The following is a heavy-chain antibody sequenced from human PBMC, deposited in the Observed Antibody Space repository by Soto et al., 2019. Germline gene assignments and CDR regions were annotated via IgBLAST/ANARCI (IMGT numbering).Heavy chain of an antibody. J-gene: IGHJ4*02. D-gene: IGHD4-17*01. Sequence: GGSLRLSCAASGFTFSSYWMSWVRQAPGKGLEWVANIKQDGSEKYYVDSVKGRFTISRDNAKNSLYLQMNSLRAEDTAVYYCASAGFMTTVTTVDYWGQGTLVTVSS. CDR3: ASAGFMTTVTTVDY. CDR1: GFTFSSYW. V-gene: IGHV3-7*01. CDR2: IKQDGSEK.